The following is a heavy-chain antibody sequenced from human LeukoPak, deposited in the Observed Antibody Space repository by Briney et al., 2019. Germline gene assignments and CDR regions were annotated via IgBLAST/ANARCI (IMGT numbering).Heavy chain of an antibody. J-gene: IGHJ4*02. CDR3: GRQTPRHGQLDNFDY. D-gene: IGHD6-6*01. V-gene: IGHV4-39*01. CDR2: IYYSGST. Sequence: KAAETLSLTCTVSGVSISSSNYYWGWIRQPPGKGLEWIGSIYYSGSTYYYPSLKSRVIISVATYNNKFSLKLSSVTAADAAAYYCGRQTPRHGQLDNFDYWGQGTLVTVSS. CDR1: GVSISSSNYY.